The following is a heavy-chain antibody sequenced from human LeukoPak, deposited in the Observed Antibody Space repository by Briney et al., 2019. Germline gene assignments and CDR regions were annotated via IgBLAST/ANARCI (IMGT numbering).Heavy chain of an antibody. Sequence: GASVKVSCKASGYTFTSYGISWVRQAPGQGLEWMGWISAYNGNTNYAQKLQGRVTMTTDTSTSKAYMELRSLRSDDTAVYYCARVMGDIVVVPAAIDYWGQGTLVAVSS. V-gene: IGHV1-18*04. CDR3: ARVMGDIVVVPAAIDY. D-gene: IGHD2-2*02. CDR1: GYTFTSYG. J-gene: IGHJ4*02. CDR2: ISAYNGNT.